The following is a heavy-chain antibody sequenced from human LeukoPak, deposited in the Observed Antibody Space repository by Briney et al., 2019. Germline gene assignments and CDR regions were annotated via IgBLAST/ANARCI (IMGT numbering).Heavy chain of an antibody. J-gene: IGHJ4*02. Sequence: PSETLSLTCTVSGVSITSGGYYWSWIPPQPGKGLEWIGNIYYRRSIQYNPSLKSRVNISVDTPKNQFSLKVSSVTAEDTAVYYCAGPSYSFDYWGQGTLVTVSS. CDR1: GVSITSGGYY. CDR2: IYYRRSI. D-gene: IGHD3-10*01. V-gene: IGHV4-31*03. CDR3: AGPSYSFDY.